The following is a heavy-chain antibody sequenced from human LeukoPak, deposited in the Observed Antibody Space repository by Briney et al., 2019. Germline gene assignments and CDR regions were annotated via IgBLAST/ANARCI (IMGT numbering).Heavy chain of an antibody. CDR3: ARGWVDVVVPAAPNYYYYMDV. CDR1: GGTFCSYA. J-gene: IGHJ6*03. Sequence: VASVKVSCKASGGTFCSYAISWVRQAPGQGLEWMGGIVPIFGTANYAQKFQGRVTITTDESTSTAYMELSSLRSEDTAVYYCARGWVDVVVPAAPNYYYYMDVWGKGTTVTVSS. V-gene: IGHV1-69*05. D-gene: IGHD2-2*01. CDR2: IVPIFGTA.